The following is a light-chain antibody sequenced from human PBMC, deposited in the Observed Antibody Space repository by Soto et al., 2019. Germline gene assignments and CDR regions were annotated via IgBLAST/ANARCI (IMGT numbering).Light chain of an antibody. V-gene: IGKV1-13*02. CDR3: QQFNTYPII. J-gene: IGKJ5*01. CDR1: QDIRGA. CDR2: DVS. Sequence: AIQLTQSPSSLSASVGGRVTITCRASQDIRGALAWYQQKPGKPPKLLIFDVSTLQSGVPSRFSGSGSGTDFTLTIAGLQPADFATYYCQQFNTYPIIFGQGTRLEIK.